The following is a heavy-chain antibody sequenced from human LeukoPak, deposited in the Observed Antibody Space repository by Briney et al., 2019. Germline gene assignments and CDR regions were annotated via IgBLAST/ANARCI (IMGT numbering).Heavy chain of an antibody. D-gene: IGHD3-3*01. CDR3: ARQDRSGYYMRDFQY. CDR2: ISYSGTT. V-gene: IGHV4-39*01. CDR1: GASISSNSYY. J-gene: IGHJ1*01. Sequence: SETLSLTCSVSGASISSNSYYWCWLRQPPGKGLEWIGSISYSGTTFYNPSLRSRVTMSVDTSKNRFSLKLSSVTAADTAVYYCARQDRSGYYMRDFQYWGQGTLVTVSS.